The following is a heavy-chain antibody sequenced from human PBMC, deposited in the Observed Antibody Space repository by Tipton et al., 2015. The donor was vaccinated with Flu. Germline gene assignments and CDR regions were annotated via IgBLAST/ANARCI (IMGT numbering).Heavy chain of an antibody. CDR3: ARDGRLARNIRGYFDL. V-gene: IGHV4-4*07. CDR1: GGSISSYY. J-gene: IGHJ2*01. Sequence: TLSLTCTVSGGSISSYYWSWIRQPAGKGLEWIGRIYTSGSTNYNPSLKSRVTISVDTSKNQFSLKLSSVTAADTAVYYCARDGRLARNIRGYFDLWGRGTLVTVSS. D-gene: IGHD1-26*01. CDR2: IYTSGST.